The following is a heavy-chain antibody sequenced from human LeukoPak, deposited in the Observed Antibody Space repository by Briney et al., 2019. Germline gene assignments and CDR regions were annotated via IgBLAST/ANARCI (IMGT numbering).Heavy chain of an antibody. CDR3: ARLGYYDYVWGSYRPFDY. CDR1: GFTFSSYW. D-gene: IGHD3-16*02. V-gene: IGHV3-7*01. Sequence: GGSLRLSCAASGFTFSSYWMSWVRQAPGKGLEWVANIKQDGSEKYYVDSVKGRFTISRDNAKNSLYLQMNSLRAEDTAVYYCARLGYYDYVWGSYRPFDYWGQGILVTVSS. CDR2: IKQDGSEK. J-gene: IGHJ4*02.